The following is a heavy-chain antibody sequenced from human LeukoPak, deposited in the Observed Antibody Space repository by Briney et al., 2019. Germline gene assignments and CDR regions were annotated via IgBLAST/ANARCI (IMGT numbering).Heavy chain of an antibody. CDR1: GGSISSSSYY. Sequence: SETLSLTCTVSGGSISSSSYYWGRIRQPPGKGLEWIGSIYYSGSTYYNPSLKSRVTISVDTSKNQFSLKLSSVTAADTAVYYCARVNYYDSSGYYRRFDYWGQGTLVTVSS. CDR3: ARVNYYDSSGYYRRFDY. J-gene: IGHJ4*02. CDR2: IYYSGST. V-gene: IGHV4-39*07. D-gene: IGHD3-22*01.